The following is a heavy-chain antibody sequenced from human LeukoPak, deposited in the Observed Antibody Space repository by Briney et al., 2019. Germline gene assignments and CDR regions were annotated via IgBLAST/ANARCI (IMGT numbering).Heavy chain of an antibody. V-gene: IGHV1-24*01. D-gene: IGHD3-22*01. CDR3: ARDSTDRSAYYSPFDY. CDR1: GYNLTELS. J-gene: IGHJ4*02. Sequence: ASVKVSCKVSGYNLTELSMHWVRQAPGKGLEWMGGFDPEDGETIYAQKFQGRVTMTEDTSTDTAYMELSSLRSEDTAVYYCARDSTDRSAYYSPFDYWGQGTLVTVSS. CDR2: FDPEDGET.